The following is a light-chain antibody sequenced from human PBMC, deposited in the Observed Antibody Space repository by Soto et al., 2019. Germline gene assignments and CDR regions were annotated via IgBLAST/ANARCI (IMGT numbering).Light chain of an antibody. Sequence: QSALTQPRSVSGSPGQSVTISCTGTSSDVVGYNYVSWYQQHPGKAPKLVIYDVSKRPSGVPDRFSGSKSANMASLTISGIQDEDEADYYCCSFAGNSLWVFGGGTKVTVL. J-gene: IGLJ3*02. V-gene: IGLV2-11*01. CDR3: CSFAGNSLWV. CDR2: DVS. CDR1: SSDVVGYNY.